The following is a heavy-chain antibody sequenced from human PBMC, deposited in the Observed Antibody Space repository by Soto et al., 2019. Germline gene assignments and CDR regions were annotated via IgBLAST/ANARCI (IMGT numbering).Heavy chain of an antibody. CDR3: ARDWGGGSYNPSITMIVVGPFDP. D-gene: IGHD3-22*01. J-gene: IGHJ5*02. CDR2: IYYSGST. CDR1: GGSISSGGYY. Sequence: TSETLSLTCTVSGGSISSGGYYWSWIRQHPGKGLEWIGYIYYSGSTYYNPSLKSRVTISVDTSKNQFSLKLSSVTAADTAVYYCARDWGGGSYNPSITMIVVGPFDPWGQGTLVTVSS. V-gene: IGHV4-31*03.